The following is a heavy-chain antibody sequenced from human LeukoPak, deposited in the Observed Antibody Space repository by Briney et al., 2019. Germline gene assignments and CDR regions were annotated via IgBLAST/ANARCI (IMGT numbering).Heavy chain of an antibody. D-gene: IGHD3-3*01. CDR1: GGSISSSSYY. J-gene: IGHJ4*02. Sequence: SETLSLTCTVSGGSISSSSYYWGWIRQPPGKGLEWIGSINYSGSTYYNPSLKSRVTISVDTSKNQFSLKLSSVTAADTAVYYCARLLGITIFGVVAYYFDYWGQGTLVTVSS. CDR2: INYSGST. CDR3: ARLLGITIFGVVAYYFDY. V-gene: IGHV4-39*01.